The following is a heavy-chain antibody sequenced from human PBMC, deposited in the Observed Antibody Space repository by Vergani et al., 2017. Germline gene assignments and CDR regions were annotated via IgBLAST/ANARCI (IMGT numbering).Heavy chain of an antibody. V-gene: IGHV3-21*01. Sequence: EVDLVESGGGLAQPGGSLRLSCEASGITFWKFGMHWVRQGPGKGLEWVSSISGNNDDVYYADSVKGRFTISRDNAKNSLYLDMSSLRADDTAVYYWVRDVQVSRTWGQGTLVAVSS. J-gene: IGHJ3*01. CDR3: VRDVQVSRT. CDR2: ISGNNDDV. CDR1: GITFWKFG.